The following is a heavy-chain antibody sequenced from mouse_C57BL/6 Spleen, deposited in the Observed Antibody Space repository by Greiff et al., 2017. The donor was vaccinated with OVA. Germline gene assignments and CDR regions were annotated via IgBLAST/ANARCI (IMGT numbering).Heavy chain of an antibody. Sequence: VQLQQSGPELVKPGASVKISCKASGYAFSSSWMNWVKQRPGKGLEWIGRIYPGDGDTNYNGKFKGKATLTAGKSSSTAYMQLSSLTSEDSAVYFCAREEFITTAGAYYYAMDYWGQGTSVTVSS. J-gene: IGHJ4*01. D-gene: IGHD1-1*01. V-gene: IGHV1-82*01. CDR2: IYPGDGDT. CDR3: AREEFITTAGAYYYAMDY. CDR1: GYAFSSSW.